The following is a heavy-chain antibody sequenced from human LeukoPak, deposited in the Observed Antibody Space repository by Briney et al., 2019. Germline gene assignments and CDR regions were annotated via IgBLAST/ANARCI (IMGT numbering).Heavy chain of an antibody. D-gene: IGHD5-18*01. V-gene: IGHV3-23*01. CDR2: VSGKGDGS. CDR3: AKVDPDMIRHDAFDF. Sequence: GGSLRLSCAASGFTFNNYAVSWVRQAPGRGLGWVSGVSGKGDGSYYADSVKGRFTIYRDNYKNMLYLQMNSVRVDDTAVYYCAKVDPDMIRHDAFDFWGQGTVLTVSS. J-gene: IGHJ3*01. CDR1: GFTFNNYA.